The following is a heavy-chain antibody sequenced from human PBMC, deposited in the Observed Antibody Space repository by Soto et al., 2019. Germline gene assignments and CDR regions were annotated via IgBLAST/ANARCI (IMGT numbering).Heavy chain of an antibody. D-gene: IGHD2-21*02. J-gene: IGHJ4*01. Sequence: QIQLVESGGGAVQPGGSLRLSCAASGFNFSKVAMHWVRQAPGKGLEWVAVIPFDGEDRHYADSVKGRFTISRDVSQNILTLQMNTLRVEDTAFYYCVKDRRKGGDSPSDHWGHGTLVTVSP. V-gene: IGHV3-30*18. CDR1: GFNFSKVA. CDR2: IPFDGEDR. CDR3: VKDRRKGGDSPSDH.